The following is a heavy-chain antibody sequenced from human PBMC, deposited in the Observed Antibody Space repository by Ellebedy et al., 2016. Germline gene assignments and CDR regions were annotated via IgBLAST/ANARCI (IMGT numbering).Heavy chain of an antibody. CDR2: ISGSGGST. Sequence: GESLKISCAASGFTFSSYAMSWVRQAPGKGLEWVSSISGSGGSTYYADSVKGRFTISRDNAKNSLYLQMNSLRDEDTAVYYCAREGRLVGATMFLDYWGQGTLVTVSS. V-gene: IGHV3-23*01. D-gene: IGHD1-26*01. CDR3: AREGRLVGATMFLDY. J-gene: IGHJ4*02. CDR1: GFTFSSYA.